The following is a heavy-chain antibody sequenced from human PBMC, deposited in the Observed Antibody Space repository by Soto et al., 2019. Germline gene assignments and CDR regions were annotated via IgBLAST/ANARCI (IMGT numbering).Heavy chain of an antibody. Sequence: ASVKVSCKASGYIFSGNYIHWGRQAPGQGLEWLGWINPHSGATNYAQKFLGRVTMSADTSASTAYMDLARLKSDDTAVYYCVSAHALGFSNWFDPWGRGTLVTVSS. CDR1: GYIFSGNY. CDR2: INPHSGAT. D-gene: IGHD3-10*01. CDR3: VSAHALGFSNWFDP. J-gene: IGHJ5*02. V-gene: IGHV1-2*02.